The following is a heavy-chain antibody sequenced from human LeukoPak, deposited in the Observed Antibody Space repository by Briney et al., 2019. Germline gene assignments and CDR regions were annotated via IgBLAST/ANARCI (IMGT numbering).Heavy chain of an antibody. J-gene: IGHJ4*02. V-gene: IGHV1-69*13. CDR2: IIPIFGTA. CDR1: GGTFSSYA. CDR3: ALGSSGSNKGHY. Sequence: GASVNLSCTASGGTFSSYAISWVRQGPGQGLELMGGIIPIFGTANYAQKFQGRVTITADESTSTAYMELSRLRSEDTAVYYCALGSSGSNKGHYWGQGTLVTVSS. D-gene: IGHD3-3*01.